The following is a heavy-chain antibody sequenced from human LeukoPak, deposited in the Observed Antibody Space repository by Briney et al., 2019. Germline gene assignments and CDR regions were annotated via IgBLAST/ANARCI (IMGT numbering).Heavy chain of an antibody. D-gene: IGHD6-13*01. CDR3: ARGGDTSTWYRALDSWGQGTLVIVLSDY. Sequence: ASVKVSCKASGHTFTSYDINWVRQATGQGLEWMGWTNPNSGNTDYAQKFQGRVTMTRNTSISTAYMELSSLRSEDTAVYYCARGGDTSTWYRALDSWGQGTLVIVLSDYWDQGTLVTVSS. J-gene: IGHJ4*02. CDR2: TNPNSGNT. V-gene: IGHV1-8*01. CDR1: GHTFTSYD.